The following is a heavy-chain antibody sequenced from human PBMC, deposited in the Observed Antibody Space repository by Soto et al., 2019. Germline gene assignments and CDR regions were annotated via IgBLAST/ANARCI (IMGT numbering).Heavy chain of an antibody. V-gene: IGHV3-21*01. D-gene: IGHD5-18*01. J-gene: IGHJ4*02. CDR3: ARDPRSYGYSYGYSDY. Sequence: GGSLRLSCAASGFTFSSYSMNWVRQAPGKGLEWVSSISSSSSYIYYADTVKGRFTISRDNAKNSLYLQMNSLRAEDTAVYYCARDPRSYGYSYGYSDYWGQGTLVTVSS. CDR1: GFTFSSYS. CDR2: ISSSSSYI.